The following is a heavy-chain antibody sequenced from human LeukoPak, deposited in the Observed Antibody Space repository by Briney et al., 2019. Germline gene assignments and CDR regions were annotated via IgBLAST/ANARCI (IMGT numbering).Heavy chain of an antibody. J-gene: IGHJ5*02. CDR2: ISSSGSTI. V-gene: IGHV3-11*04. CDR1: GFTFSDYY. D-gene: IGHD4-11*01. Sequence: PGGSLRLSCAASGFTFSDYYMSWIRQAPGKGLEWVSYISSSGSTIYYADSVKGRFTISRDNAKNSLYPQMNSLRAEDTAVYYCAREVGRALTTVTTKENWFDPWGQGTLVTVSS. CDR3: AREVGRALTTVTTKENWFDP.